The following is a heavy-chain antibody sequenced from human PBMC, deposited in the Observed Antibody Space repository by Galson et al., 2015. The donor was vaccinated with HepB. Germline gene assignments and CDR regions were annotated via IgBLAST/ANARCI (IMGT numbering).Heavy chain of an antibody. J-gene: IGHJ4*02. CDR3: AREGKGVTVAEYYFDY. CDR2: ISYDGSRK. D-gene: IGHD6-19*01. Sequence: SLRLSCAASGFTFRTYALHWVRQAPGKGLEWVAVISYDGSRKNYVGSVKGRFTISRDNSKSTLYLQMNSLSGEDTAVYYCAREGKGVTVAEYYFDYWGRGALVTVSS. CDR1: GFTFRTYA. V-gene: IGHV3-30*04.